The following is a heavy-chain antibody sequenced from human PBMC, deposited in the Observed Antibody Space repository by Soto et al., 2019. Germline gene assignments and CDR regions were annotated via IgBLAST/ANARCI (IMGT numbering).Heavy chain of an antibody. CDR1: GFTFGNYA. D-gene: IGHD2-15*01. J-gene: IGHJ3*02. V-gene: IGHV3-23*01. Sequence: EVQLLESGGGLVQPGGSLRLSCAASGFTFGNYAMIWVRQAPGKGLEWVSTISGGGDGTYYADSERGRFTISRENSRNTVYLQMNSLRAEDTAVYYCAKKGLGSLATYCSTGDCHYAFDIWGQGTMVTVSS. CDR2: ISGGGDGT. CDR3: AKKGLGSLATYCSTGDCHYAFDI.